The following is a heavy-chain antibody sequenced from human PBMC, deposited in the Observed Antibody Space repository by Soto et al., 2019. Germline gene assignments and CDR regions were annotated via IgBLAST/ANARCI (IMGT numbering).Heavy chain of an antibody. J-gene: IGHJ6*02. Sequence: GGSLRLSCAASGFTFSSYAMSWVRQAPGKGLEWVSAISGSGGSTYYADSVKGRFTISRDNSKNTLYLQMNSLRAEDTAVYYCAKSVVVSAAFYYYYGMDVWGQGTTVTVSS. CDR2: ISGSGGST. D-gene: IGHD2-2*01. CDR3: AKSVVVSAAFYYYYGMDV. CDR1: GFTFSSYA. V-gene: IGHV3-23*01.